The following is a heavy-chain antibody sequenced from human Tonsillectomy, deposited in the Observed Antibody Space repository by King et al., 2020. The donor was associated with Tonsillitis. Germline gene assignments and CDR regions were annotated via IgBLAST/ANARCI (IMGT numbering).Heavy chain of an antibody. V-gene: IGHV3-9*01. CDR3: AKVIRQLHYSDSSAYMGGVFDI. Sequence: VQLVESGGGLVQPGRSLRLSCAASGFVFEDYAMHWVRQAPGKGLEWVSGISWNSGVIGYADSGQGRFTISRDNAKNSLYLQVNSLRAEDTALYYCAKVIRQLHYSDSSAYMGGVFDIGGQGTMVTVSS. CDR1: GFVFEDYA. J-gene: IGHJ3*02. CDR2: ISWNSGVI. D-gene: IGHD3-22*01.